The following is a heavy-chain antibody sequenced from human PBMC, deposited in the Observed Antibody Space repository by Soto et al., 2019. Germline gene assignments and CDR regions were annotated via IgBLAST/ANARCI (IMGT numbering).Heavy chain of an antibody. D-gene: IGHD6-13*01. CDR1: GYTFTSYG. J-gene: IGHJ4*02. CDR3: ARVIAAAVDFDY. Sequence: ASVKVSCKASGYTFTSYGISWVRQAPGQGLEWMGWISAYNVNTNYAQKLQGRVTMTTDTSTSTAYMELRSLRSDDTAVYYCARVIAAAVDFDYWGQGTLLTVSS. CDR2: ISAYNVNT. V-gene: IGHV1-18*01.